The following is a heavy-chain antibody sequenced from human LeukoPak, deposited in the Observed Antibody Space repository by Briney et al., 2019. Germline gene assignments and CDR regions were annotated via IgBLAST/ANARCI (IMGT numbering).Heavy chain of an antibody. CDR2: IYSGGST. Sequence: GGSLRLSCAASGFTVSSNYMSWVRQAPGKGLEWVSVIYSGGSTYYADSVKGRFTISRDNSKYTLYLQMNSLRAEDTAVYYCARAVISYNSGWCYFDYWGQGTLVTVSS. D-gene: IGHD6-19*01. CDR3: ARAVISYNSGWCYFDY. J-gene: IGHJ4*02. CDR1: GFTVSSNY. V-gene: IGHV3-53*01.